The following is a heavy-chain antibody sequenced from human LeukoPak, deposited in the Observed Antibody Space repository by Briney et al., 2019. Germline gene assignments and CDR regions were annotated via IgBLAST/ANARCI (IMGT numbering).Heavy chain of an antibody. D-gene: IGHD6-19*01. Sequence: PGGSLRLSCAASGFTFSSYAMSWVRQAPGKGLEWVSAISGSGGSTYYADSVKGRFTISRDNSKNTLYLQMNGLRAEGTAVYYCARELEIAVSGTLGYWGQGTLVTVSS. CDR3: ARELEIAVSGTLGY. CDR2: ISGSGGST. V-gene: IGHV3-23*01. CDR1: GFTFSSYA. J-gene: IGHJ4*02.